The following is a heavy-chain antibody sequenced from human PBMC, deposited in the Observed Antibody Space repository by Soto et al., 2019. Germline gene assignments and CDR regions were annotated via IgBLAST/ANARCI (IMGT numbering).Heavy chain of an antibody. D-gene: IGHD4-17*01. Sequence: GGSLRLSCAASGFAFSGSWMSWIRQVPGKGLEWVAELDEYGSMKYYVDSVKGRFTISRDNAKNSLYLQMNSLRADDTARYFCARDPAYGALDFWGQGTQVTVSS. CDR1: GFAFSGSW. V-gene: IGHV3-7*01. J-gene: IGHJ4*02. CDR2: LDEYGSMK. CDR3: ARDPAYGALDF.